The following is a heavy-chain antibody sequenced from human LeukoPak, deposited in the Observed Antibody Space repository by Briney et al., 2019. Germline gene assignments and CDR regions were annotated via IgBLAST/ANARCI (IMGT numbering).Heavy chain of an antibody. D-gene: IGHD2-2*01. Sequence: SETLSLTCAVYGGSFSGYYWSWIRQPPGKGLDWIGEINHSGSTNYNRSLKSRVTISVDTSKNQFSLKLSSVTAADTAVYYCARVRIVVVPAAIPYYYYYYGMDVWGQGTTVTVSS. CDR2: INHSGST. J-gene: IGHJ6*02. CDR3: ARVRIVVVPAAIPYYYYYYGMDV. V-gene: IGHV4-34*01. CDR1: GGSFSGYY.